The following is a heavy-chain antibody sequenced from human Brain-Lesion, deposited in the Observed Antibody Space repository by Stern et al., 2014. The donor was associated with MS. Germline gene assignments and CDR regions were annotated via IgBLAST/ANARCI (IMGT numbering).Heavy chain of an antibody. Sequence: VQLVQSGAEVKKPGASVKVSCKTSGYIFTGYYIHWVRQAPGQGLEWMAWINPNTGGTKHAQKFQGRVTMSRDTAISTAYVELSSLTSDDTAVYYCARDQRGITIFGVVTDYYYLGMDVWGQGTTVTVSS. CDR1: GYIFTGYY. CDR3: ARDQRGITIFGVVTDYYYLGMDV. J-gene: IGHJ6*02. CDR2: INPNTGGT. V-gene: IGHV1-2*02. D-gene: IGHD3-3*01.